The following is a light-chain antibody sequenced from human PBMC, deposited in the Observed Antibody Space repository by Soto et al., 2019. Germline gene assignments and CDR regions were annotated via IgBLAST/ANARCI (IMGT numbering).Light chain of an antibody. CDR1: SSHVSGYDY. CDR2: EVS. J-gene: IGLJ1*01. V-gene: IGLV2-14*01. Sequence: QSVLTQPASVSESAGQSISISCTGTSSHVSGYDYVSWYQQHPGTAPKLMIYEVSNRPSGVSNRFSGSKSGNTASMTISGFQAEDEADYYCSSHISSSTFYVFGTGAKVT. CDR3: SSHISSSTFYV.